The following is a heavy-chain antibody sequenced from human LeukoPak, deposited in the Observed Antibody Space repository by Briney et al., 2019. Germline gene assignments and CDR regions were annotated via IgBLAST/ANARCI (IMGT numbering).Heavy chain of an antibody. CDR2: ISGSGGST. D-gene: IGHD2-2*01. Sequence: GGSLRLSCAASGFTFGSYAMSWVRQAPGKGLEWVSAISGSGGSTYYADSVKGRFTISRDNSKNTLYLQMNSLRAEDTAVYYCAKDTPRYCSSTSCYPNWFDPWGQGTLVTVSS. CDR1: GFTFGSYA. J-gene: IGHJ5*02. V-gene: IGHV3-23*01. CDR3: AKDTPRYCSSTSCYPNWFDP.